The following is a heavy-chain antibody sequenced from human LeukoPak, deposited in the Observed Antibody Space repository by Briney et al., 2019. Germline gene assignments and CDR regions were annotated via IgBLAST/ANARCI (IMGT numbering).Heavy chain of an antibody. Sequence: ASVKVSCKSSGYTFIDYYIHWVRQAPGGGLQWLGRVDPEDAKAVYSENLQGRVTITADSFSDSTYMFLSSLTSEDTAFYYCATSGRSSLAFDVWGQGTVVTVSS. V-gene: IGHV1-69-2*01. D-gene: IGHD3-10*01. CDR1: GYTFIDYY. CDR3: ATSGRSSLAFDV. CDR2: VDPEDAKA. J-gene: IGHJ3*01.